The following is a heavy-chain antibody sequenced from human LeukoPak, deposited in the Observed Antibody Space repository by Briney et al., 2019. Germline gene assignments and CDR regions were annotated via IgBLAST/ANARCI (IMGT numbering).Heavy chain of an antibody. CDR1: GFTFSNYW. J-gene: IGHJ4*02. CDR2: INSDGSST. CDR3: ARRSDYRYYFDP. V-gene: IGHV3-74*01. D-gene: IGHD4-11*01. Sequence: PGGSLRLSCAASGFTFSNYWMHWVRQAPGKGLVWVSRINSDGSSTSYADSVKGRFTISRDNAKNTLYLQMNSLRAEDTAVYFCARRSDYRYYFDPWGQETLFTVSS.